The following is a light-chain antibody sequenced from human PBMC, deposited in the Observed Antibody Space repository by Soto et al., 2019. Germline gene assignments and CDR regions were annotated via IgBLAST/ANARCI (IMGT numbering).Light chain of an antibody. J-gene: IGKJ5*01. Sequence: DIQMTQSPSFVSASVGDRVTVTCRASQDISSWLAWYQQKPGKAPKLLIYTTSTLGSGVPSRFSGSRSGTDFTLTISGLQTEDVATYYCQQANRFPITFGQGTRLEIK. CDR2: TTS. V-gene: IGKV1-12*01. CDR1: QDISSW. CDR3: QQANRFPIT.